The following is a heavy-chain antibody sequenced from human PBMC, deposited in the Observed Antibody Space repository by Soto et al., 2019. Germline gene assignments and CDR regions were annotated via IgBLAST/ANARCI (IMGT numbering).Heavy chain of an antibody. CDR3: ARDGSSSDYFDY. CDR2: TWYDGSNK. D-gene: IGHD6-13*01. V-gene: IGHV3-33*01. Sequence: GRSLRLSCAASGFSFSSYGLHWVRQAPGKGLEWVAVTWYDGSNKYYADSVKGRFTISRDNSKNTLYLQMNSLRAEDTAVYYCARDGSSSDYFDYWGQGTLVTVSS. CDR1: GFSFSSYG. J-gene: IGHJ4*02.